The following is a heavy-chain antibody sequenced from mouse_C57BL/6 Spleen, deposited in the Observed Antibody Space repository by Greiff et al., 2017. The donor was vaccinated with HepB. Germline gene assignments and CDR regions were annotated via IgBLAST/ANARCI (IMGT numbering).Heavy chain of an antibody. J-gene: IGHJ4*01. CDR1: GFTFSNYW. V-gene: IGHV6-3*01. Sequence: EVMLVESGGGLVQPGGSMKLSCVASGFTFSNYWMNWVRQSPEKGLEWVAQIRLKSDNYATHYAESVKGRFTISRDDSKSSVYLQMNNLRAEDTGIYYCTGYPNYYAMDYWGQGTSVTVSS. CDR2: IRLKSDNYAT. CDR3: TGYPNYYAMDY. D-gene: IGHD5-5*01.